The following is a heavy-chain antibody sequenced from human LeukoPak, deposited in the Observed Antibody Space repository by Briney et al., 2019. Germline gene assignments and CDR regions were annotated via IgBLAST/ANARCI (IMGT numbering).Heavy chain of an antibody. CDR1: GFRFGGSD. J-gene: IGHJ5*02. D-gene: IGHD6-19*01. CDR3: TTYIRGHH. CDR2: ITGNTYAT. V-gene: IGHV3-73*01. Sequence: GGSLRLSCAASGFRFGGSDIHWVRQASGKGLEWVGRITGNTYATAYGASVKGRVTVSRDDSKNTAYLQMNSLKIEDTAVYYCTTYIRGHHWGQGTLVTVSS.